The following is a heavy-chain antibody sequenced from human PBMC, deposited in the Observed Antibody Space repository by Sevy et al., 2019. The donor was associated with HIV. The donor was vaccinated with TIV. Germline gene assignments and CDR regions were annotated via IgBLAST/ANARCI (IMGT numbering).Heavy chain of an antibody. V-gene: IGHV3-72*01. CDR2: IRNRPNSYTT. J-gene: IGHJ6*03. D-gene: IGHD2-15*01. CDR3: VRGPNCGVGGCQQISPYCLDV. CDR1: GFTFSYHY. Sequence: GGSLRLSCAASGFTFSYHYVDWVRQAPGKGLEWVGRIRNRPNSYTTEYAASVKGRFTISRDDSRNSVYLQTNSLKTQDSAVYYCVRGPNCGVGGCQQISPYCLDVWGKGATVTVSS.